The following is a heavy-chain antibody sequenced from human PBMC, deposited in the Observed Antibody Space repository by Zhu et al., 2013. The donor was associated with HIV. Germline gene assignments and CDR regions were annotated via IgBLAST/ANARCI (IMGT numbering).Heavy chain of an antibody. CDR2: IIPIFGTA. CDR3: ARDGYCSGGSCYYFDY. CDR1: GGTFSSYA. V-gene: IGHV1-69*06. J-gene: IGHJ4*02. Sequence: QVQLVQSGAEVKKPGSSVKVSCKASGGTFSSYAISWVRQAPGQGLEWMGGIIPIFGTANYAQKFQGRVTITADKSTSTAYMELSSLRSEDTAVYYCARDGYCSGGSCYYFDYWGQGTLVTVSS. D-gene: IGHD2-15*01.